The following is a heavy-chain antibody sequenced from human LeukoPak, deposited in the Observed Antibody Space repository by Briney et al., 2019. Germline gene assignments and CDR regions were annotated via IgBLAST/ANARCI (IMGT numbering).Heavy chain of an antibody. CDR2: IYHSGST. J-gene: IGHJ4*02. Sequence: SETLSLTCAVSGYSISSGYYWGWIRQPPGKGLEWIGSIYHSGSTYYNPSLKRRVTISVDTSKNHFSLKLSSVTAADTAVYYCAGLRFLEWSGAFDYWGQGTLVTVSS. D-gene: IGHD3-3*01. CDR3: AGLRFLEWSGAFDY. V-gene: IGHV4-38-2*01. CDR1: GYSISSGYY.